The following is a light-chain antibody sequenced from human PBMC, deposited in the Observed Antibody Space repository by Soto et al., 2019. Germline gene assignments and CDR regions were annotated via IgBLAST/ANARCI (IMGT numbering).Light chain of an antibody. V-gene: IGKV1-39*01. Sequence: DIQMTPSPSSLSASFGDRVTLTCRAIQSIDTYLNWYQHKPGTAPKLLMYAASTLHSGDQSRFSGSGSGTDFTLTISSLQREDCATYFGQQSHSTPYTFGQGTKLEI. CDR2: AAS. CDR1: QSIDTY. CDR3: QQSHSTPYT. J-gene: IGKJ2*01.